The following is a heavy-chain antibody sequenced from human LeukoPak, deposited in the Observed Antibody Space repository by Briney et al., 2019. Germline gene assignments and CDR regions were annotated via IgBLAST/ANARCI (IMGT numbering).Heavy chain of an antibody. Sequence: SVKVSCKASGGTFSSYAISWVRQAPGQGLEWMGGIIPIFGTANYAQKFQGRVTITADESTSTAYMELSSLRSEDTAAYYCASLLVTHSTTADYWGQGTLVTVSS. J-gene: IGHJ4*02. CDR2: IIPIFGTA. D-gene: IGHD1-1*01. CDR3: ASLLVTHSTTADY. CDR1: GGTFSSYA. V-gene: IGHV1-69*13.